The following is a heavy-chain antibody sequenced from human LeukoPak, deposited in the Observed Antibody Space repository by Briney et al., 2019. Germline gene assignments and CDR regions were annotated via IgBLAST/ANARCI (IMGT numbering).Heavy chain of an antibody. J-gene: IGHJ4*02. D-gene: IGHD1-26*01. Sequence: GGSLRLSCAASGFTYSSYSMNWVRQAPGKGLEWVSYISSSSSTIYYADSVKGRFTISRDNAKNSLYLQMNSLRAEDTAVYYCARVRYSGSYPPGYWGQGTLVTISS. CDR1: GFTYSSYS. V-gene: IGHV3-48*01. CDR2: ISSSSSTI. CDR3: ARVRYSGSYPPGY.